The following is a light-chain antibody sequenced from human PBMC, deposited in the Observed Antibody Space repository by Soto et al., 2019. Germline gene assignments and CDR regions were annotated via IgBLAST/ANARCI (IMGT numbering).Light chain of an antibody. J-gene: IGLJ2*01. V-gene: IGLV1-44*01. CDR3: AAWDGSLNNVL. CDR2: GDN. CDR1: GSSIGTNT. Sequence: QSVLTQPPSASGTPGQRVTISCSGGGSSIGTNTVNWYRQLPGTAPKLVIFGDNQRPSGVPDRFSGSKSGTSASLAISGLQSEDEADYYCAAWDGSLNNVLFGGGTKVTV.